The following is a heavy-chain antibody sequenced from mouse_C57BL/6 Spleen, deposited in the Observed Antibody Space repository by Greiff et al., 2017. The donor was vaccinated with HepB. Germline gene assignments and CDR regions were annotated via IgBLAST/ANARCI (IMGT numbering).Heavy chain of an antibody. CDR3: ARGHYYGSSYAY. CDR2: IYPGSGNT. Sequence: QVQLKQSGAELVRPGASVKLSCKASGYTFTDYYINWVKQRPGQGLEWIARIYPGSGNTYYNEKFKGKATLTAEKSSSTAYMQLSSLTSEDSAGYFCARGHYYGSSYAYWGQGTLVTVSA. V-gene: IGHV1-76*01. J-gene: IGHJ3*01. D-gene: IGHD1-1*01. CDR1: GYTFTDYY.